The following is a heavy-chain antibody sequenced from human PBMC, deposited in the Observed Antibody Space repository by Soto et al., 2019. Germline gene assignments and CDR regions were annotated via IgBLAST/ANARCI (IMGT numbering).Heavy chain of an antibody. Sequence: KASETLSLTCTVSGGSISSSSYYWGWIRQPPGKGLEWIGSIYYSGSTYYNPSLKSRVTISVDTSKNQFSLKLSSVTAADTAVYYCARLPYYYYGMDVWGQGTTVTVSS. V-gene: IGHV4-39*01. CDR1: GGSISSSSYY. CDR2: IYYSGST. CDR3: ARLPYYYYGMDV. J-gene: IGHJ6*02.